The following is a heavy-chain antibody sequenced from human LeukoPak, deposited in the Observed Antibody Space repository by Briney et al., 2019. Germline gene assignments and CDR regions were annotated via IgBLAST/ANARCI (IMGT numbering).Heavy chain of an antibody. Sequence: SGPALVKPTQTLTLTCTFSGFSLSTNGMRVSWIRQPPGKALEWLARIDWDDDKFYSTSLKTRLTISKDTSKNQVVLTMTNMDPVDTATYYCVRNLIAAGFDPWGQGTLVTVSS. J-gene: IGHJ5*02. CDR2: IDWDDDK. V-gene: IGHV2-70*04. D-gene: IGHD6-13*01. CDR3: VRNLIAAGFDP. CDR1: GFSLSTNGMR.